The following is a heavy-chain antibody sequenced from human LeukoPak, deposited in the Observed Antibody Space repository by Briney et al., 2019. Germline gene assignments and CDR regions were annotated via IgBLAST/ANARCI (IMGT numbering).Heavy chain of an antibody. J-gene: IGHJ6*03. CDR1: GFTVSATY. D-gene: IGHD3-10*01. CDR2: IKQDGSEK. Sequence: PGGSLRLSCAASGFTVSATYIGWVRQAPGKGLEWVANIKQDGSEKYYVDSVKGRFTISRDNAKNSLYLQMNSLRAEDTAVYYCARDKWALWMVRGVNYYYYMDVWGKGTTVTVSS. CDR3: ARDKWALWMVRGVNYYYYMDV. V-gene: IGHV3-7*01.